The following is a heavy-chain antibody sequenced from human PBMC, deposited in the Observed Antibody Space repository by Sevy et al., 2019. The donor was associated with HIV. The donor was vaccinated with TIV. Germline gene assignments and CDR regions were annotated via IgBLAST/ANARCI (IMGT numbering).Heavy chain of an antibody. J-gene: IGHJ4*02. CDR3: ARLREEGDYFDY. Sequence: ASVKVSCKGSGNSFSTYWIAWVRQMPGKGLEWMGIIYPGDSVPRYRPSFQGHVIISADKSINTAYLQWSSLEASDTAIYYCARLREEGDYFDYWGQGTLVTASS. CDR1: GNSFSTYW. V-gene: IGHV5-51*01. CDR2: IYPGDSVP. D-gene: IGHD1-26*01.